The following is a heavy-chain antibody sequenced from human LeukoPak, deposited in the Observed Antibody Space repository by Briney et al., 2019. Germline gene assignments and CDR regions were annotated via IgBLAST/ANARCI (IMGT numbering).Heavy chain of an antibody. CDR1: GYSFTSYW. CDR3: ARQRELQELRL. D-gene: IGHD3-10*01. V-gene: IGHV5-51*01. Sequence: GESLKTSCKGSGYSFTSYWIGWVRQMPGKGLEWMGIIYPDDSDTRYSPSFQGQVTISADKSISTAYLQWSSLKASDTATYYCARQRELQELRLWGQGTLVTVSS. CDR2: IYPDDSDT. J-gene: IGHJ4*02.